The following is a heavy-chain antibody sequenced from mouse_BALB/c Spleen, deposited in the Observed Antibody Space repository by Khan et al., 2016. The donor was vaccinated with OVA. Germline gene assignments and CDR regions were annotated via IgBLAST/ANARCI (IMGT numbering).Heavy chain of an antibody. D-gene: IGHD1-2*01. CDR1: GYTFTDYY. CDR2: ISPGSGDT. V-gene: IGHV1-77*01. J-gene: IGHJ3*01. CDR3: ARRNYYGEACAY. Sequence: VQLQESGAELARPGASVKLSCKASGYTFTDYYINWVKQRPGQGLEWIGEISPGSGDTNYNERFKGKATLTADKSSSTAYMQLSSLTSEASAVDGCARRNYYGEACAYWGRGTLVNVSA.